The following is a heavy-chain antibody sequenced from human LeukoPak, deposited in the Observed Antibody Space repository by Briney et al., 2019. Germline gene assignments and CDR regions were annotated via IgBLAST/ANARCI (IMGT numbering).Heavy chain of an antibody. Sequence: PGGSLRLSCAASGFTFSSYSMSWVRQAPGKGLEWVADIEPDGSGKTYVDSVKGRFTIPRDNAQQSLYLQMDTLTAEDTAVYYCVTSWVRQQRDFWGQGTLVTVSS. D-gene: IGHD3-10*01. CDR2: IEPDGSGK. CDR1: GFTFSSYS. V-gene: IGHV3-7*01. CDR3: VTSWVRQQRDF. J-gene: IGHJ4*02.